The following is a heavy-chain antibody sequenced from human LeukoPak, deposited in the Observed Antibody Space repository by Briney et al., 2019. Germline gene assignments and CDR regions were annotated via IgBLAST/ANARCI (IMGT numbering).Heavy chain of an antibody. CDR2: IYSGGST. CDR1: GFTVSNNY. J-gene: IGHJ3*02. CDR3: AREKQNDYGDYVDAFDI. D-gene: IGHD4-17*01. V-gene: IGHV3-53*04. Sequence: GGSLRLSCAASGFTVSNNYMSWVRQAPGKGLEWVSVIYSGGSTYYADSVKGRFTISRHNSKNTLYLQMNSLRAEDTAVYYCAREKQNDYGDYVDAFDIWGQGTMVTVSS.